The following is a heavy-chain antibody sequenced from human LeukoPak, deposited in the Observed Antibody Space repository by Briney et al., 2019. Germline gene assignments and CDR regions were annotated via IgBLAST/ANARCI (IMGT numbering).Heavy chain of an antibody. CDR2: IWYDGSNK. Sequence: GGSLRLSCAASGSTFSSYGMHWVRQAPGKGLEWVAVIWYDGSNKYYADSVKGRFTISRDNSKNTLYLQMNSLRAEDTAVYYFARDQAVGGPIDYWGQGTLVSVSS. CDR1: GSTFSSYG. J-gene: IGHJ4*02. D-gene: IGHD3-16*01. V-gene: IGHV3-33*01. CDR3: ARDQAVGGPIDY.